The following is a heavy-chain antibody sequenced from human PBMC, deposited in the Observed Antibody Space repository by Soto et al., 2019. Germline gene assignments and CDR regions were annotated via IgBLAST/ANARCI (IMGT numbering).Heavy chain of an antibody. D-gene: IGHD6-13*01. CDR3: ARGPRYSSSIGY. CDR1: GYTFTSYD. CDR2: MNPNSGNT. V-gene: IGHV1-8*01. Sequence: ASVKVSCKASGYTFTSYDINWVRQATGQGLEWMGWMNPNSGNTGYAQKFQGRVTMTRNTFISTAYMELSSLRSEDTAVYYCARGPRYSSSIGYWGQGTLVTVSS. J-gene: IGHJ4*02.